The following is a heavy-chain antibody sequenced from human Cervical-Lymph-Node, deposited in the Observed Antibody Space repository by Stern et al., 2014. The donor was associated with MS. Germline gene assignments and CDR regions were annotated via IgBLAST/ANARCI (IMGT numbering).Heavy chain of an antibody. D-gene: IGHD3-22*01. CDR2: IFYSGST. CDR3: AREDPIAYDSSGYLDY. CDR1: GGSISSGGYY. Sequence: QVQLQESGPGLVKPSQTLSLTCSVSGGSISSGGYYWSWIRQHPGKGLEXIGYIFYSGSTSYNPSLKSRVIISVDTSKNQFSLKLSSVSATDTAVYYCAREDPIAYDSSGYLDYWGQGTLVTVSS. V-gene: IGHV4-31*03. J-gene: IGHJ4*02.